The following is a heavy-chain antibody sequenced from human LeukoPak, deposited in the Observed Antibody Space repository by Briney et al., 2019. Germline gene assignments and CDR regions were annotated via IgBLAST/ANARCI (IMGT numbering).Heavy chain of an antibody. D-gene: IGHD5-12*01. Sequence: GGSLRLSCAASGFTFDDYAMHWVRQAPGKGLEWVSYISSSSSTIYHADSVKGRFTISRDNAKNSLCLQMNSLRDEDTAVYYCARDRIVATSRWGHFDYWGRGTLVTVSS. CDR3: ARDRIVATSRWGHFDY. J-gene: IGHJ4*02. CDR2: ISSSSSTI. V-gene: IGHV3-48*02. CDR1: GFTFDDYA.